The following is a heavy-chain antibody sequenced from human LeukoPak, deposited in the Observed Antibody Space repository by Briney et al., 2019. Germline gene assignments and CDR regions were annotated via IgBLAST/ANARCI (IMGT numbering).Heavy chain of an antibody. CDR2: IRSESDSA. Sequence: GGSLRLSCAASGFTFSSYPMNWVRQAPGKGLEWISNIRSESDSATYADSVKGRFTISRDNAKNSLYLQINSLRAEDTAVYYCARDENPTVDCSSSSCIYFYYMDVWGKGTTVTVSS. CDR3: ARDENPTVDCSSSSCIYFYYMDV. V-gene: IGHV3-48*01. CDR1: GFTFSSYP. D-gene: IGHD2-2*01. J-gene: IGHJ6*03.